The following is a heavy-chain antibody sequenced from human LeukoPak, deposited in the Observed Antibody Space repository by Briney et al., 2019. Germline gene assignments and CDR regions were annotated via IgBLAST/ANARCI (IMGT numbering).Heavy chain of an antibody. CDR2: INPNSGGT. CDR3: TTLAPAAHFDY. V-gene: IGHV1-2*06. D-gene: IGHD6-13*01. CDR1: GYTFTGYY. J-gene: IGHJ4*02. Sequence: ASVKVSCKASGYTFTGYYMHWVRQAPGQGLEWMGRINPNSGGTNDAQKFQGRVTMTRDTSISTAYMELSRLRSDDTAVYYCTTLAPAAHFDYWGQGTLVTVSS.